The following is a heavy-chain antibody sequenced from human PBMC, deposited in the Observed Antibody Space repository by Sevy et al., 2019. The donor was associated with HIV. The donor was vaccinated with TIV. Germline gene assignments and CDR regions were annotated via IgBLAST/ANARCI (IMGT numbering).Heavy chain of an antibody. D-gene: IGHD2-15*01. Sequence: SETLSLTCTVSGGSISSYYWSWIRQPPGKGLEWIGYIYYSGSTNYNPCLKSRVTISVDTSKNQFSLKLSSVTAADTAVYYCVRDLGYCSGGSCYLMDVWGQGTTVTVSS. V-gene: IGHV4-59*01. J-gene: IGHJ6*02. CDR2: IYYSGST. CDR1: GGSISSYY. CDR3: VRDLGYCSGGSCYLMDV.